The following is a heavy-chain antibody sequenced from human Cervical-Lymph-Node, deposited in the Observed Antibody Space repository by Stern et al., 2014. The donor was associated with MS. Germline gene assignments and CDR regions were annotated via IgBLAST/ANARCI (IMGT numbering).Heavy chain of an antibody. CDR3: ARDASYQLLDF. D-gene: IGHD2-2*01. CDR1: GFVFRNYV. CDR2: IWYDGSNK. V-gene: IGHV3-33*01. Sequence: VQLVESGGDVAQPGRSLTLSCAASGFVFRNYVMHWVRQAPGKGLEWVALIWYDGSNKYYADSVECRFTISRDNSKNTLNLQMNSLRDEDTAVYYCARDASYQLLDFWGQGTPVTVSS. J-gene: IGHJ4*02.